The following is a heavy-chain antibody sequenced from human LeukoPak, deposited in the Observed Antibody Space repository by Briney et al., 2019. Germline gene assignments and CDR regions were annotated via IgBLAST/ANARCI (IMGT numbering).Heavy chain of an antibody. V-gene: IGHV1-46*01. D-gene: IGHD4-17*01. CDR2: INPSGGST. CDR1: GYTFTNYY. Sequence: GASVKVSCKASGYTFTNYYMHWVRQAPGQGLEWMGLINPSGGSTTYAQKFQGRVTTTADKSTSTAYMELTSLRSEDTAVYYCARSIDYGDYEYYYGMDVWGQGTTVTVSS. J-gene: IGHJ6*02. CDR3: ARSIDYGDYEYYYGMDV.